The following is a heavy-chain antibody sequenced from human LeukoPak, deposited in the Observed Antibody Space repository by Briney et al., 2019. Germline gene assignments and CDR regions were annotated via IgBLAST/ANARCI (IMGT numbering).Heavy chain of an antibody. CDR2: IKQDGSEK. D-gene: IGHD6-19*01. CDR3: ARGYSSGWYRK. V-gene: IGHV3-7*03. CDR1: GFTFSSYW. J-gene: IGHJ4*02. Sequence: PGGSLRLSCAASGFTFSSYWMSWVRQAPGKGLEWVANIKQDGSEKYYVDSVKGRFTISRDNAKNSLYLQMNSLRAEDTAEYYCARGYSSGWYRKWGQGTLVTVSS.